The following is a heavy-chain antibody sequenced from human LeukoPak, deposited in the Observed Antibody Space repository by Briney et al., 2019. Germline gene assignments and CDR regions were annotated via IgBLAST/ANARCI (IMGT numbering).Heavy chain of an antibody. CDR2: ISGSCGST. D-gene: IGHD3-3*01. CDR3: AILGGRSIKIFGGFRYFDY. CDR1: GFTFSSYA. V-gene: IGHV3-23*01. J-gene: IGHJ4*02. Sequence: PGESLRLSCTASGFTFSSYAMNWVRQAPGKGLDWVSAISGSCGSTYYADSVKGRFTISRDNSNKTQYLQMNSLRAEDPAAYYTAILGGRSIKIFGGFRYFDYWGQGTLVTVSS.